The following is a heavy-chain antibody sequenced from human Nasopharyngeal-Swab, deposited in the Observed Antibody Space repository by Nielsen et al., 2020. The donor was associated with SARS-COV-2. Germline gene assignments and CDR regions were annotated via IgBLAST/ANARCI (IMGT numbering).Heavy chain of an antibody. D-gene: IGHD6-13*01. CDR3: AKGDSAAGSSSDY. CDR2: TSGSGSST. V-gene: IGHV3-23*01. CDR1: GFTFSSYA. J-gene: IGHJ4*02. Sequence: GGSLRLSCAASGFTFSSYAMSWVRQAPGRGLEWVSTTSGSGSSTYYADSVKGRFTISRDNSKNTLYLQMNRLRAEDTAVYYCAKGDSAAGSSSDYWGQGTLVTVSS.